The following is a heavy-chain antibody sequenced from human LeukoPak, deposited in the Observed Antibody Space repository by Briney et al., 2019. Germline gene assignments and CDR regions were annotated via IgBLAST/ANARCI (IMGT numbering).Heavy chain of an antibody. Sequence: GGSLRLSCAASGFTFSSYGMHWVRQAPGKGLEWVAFIRYDGSNKYYADSVKGRFTISRDNSKNTLYLQMNSLRAEDTAVYYCAKGNAYYDILTGYPRSWGQGTLVTVSS. D-gene: IGHD3-9*01. CDR3: AKGNAYYDILTGYPRS. V-gene: IGHV3-30*02. CDR1: GFTFSSYG. CDR2: IRYDGSNK. J-gene: IGHJ4*02.